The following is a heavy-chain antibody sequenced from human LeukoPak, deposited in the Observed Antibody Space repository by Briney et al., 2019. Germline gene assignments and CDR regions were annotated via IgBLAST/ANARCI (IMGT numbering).Heavy chain of an antibody. J-gene: IGHJ3*02. CDR2: ISSSSSTI. Sequence: PGGSLRLSCAASGFTFSSYSMNWVRQAPGKGPEWVSYISSSSSTIYYADSVKGRFTISRDNAKNSLYLQMNSLRAEDTAVYYCARGPPKWELDAFDIWGQGTMVTVSS. CDR1: GFTFSSYS. D-gene: IGHD1-26*01. CDR3: ARGPPKWELDAFDI. V-gene: IGHV3-48*01.